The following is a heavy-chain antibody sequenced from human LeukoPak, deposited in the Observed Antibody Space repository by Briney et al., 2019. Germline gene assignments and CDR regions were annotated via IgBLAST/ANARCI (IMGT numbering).Heavy chain of an antibody. D-gene: IGHD3-22*01. CDR2: IYYSGST. J-gene: IGHJ1*01. V-gene: IGHV4-59*08. Sequence: SETLPLTCTVSGGSISSYYWSWIRQPPGKGLEWIGYIYYSGSTNYNPTLKSRVTISVDTSKNQFSLKLSSVTAADTAVYYCARQDYYDNGYFQHWGQGTLVTVSS. CDR1: GGSISSYY. CDR3: ARQDYYDNGYFQH.